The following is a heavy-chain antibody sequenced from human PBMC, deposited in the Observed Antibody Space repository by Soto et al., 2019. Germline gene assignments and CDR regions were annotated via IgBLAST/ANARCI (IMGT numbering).Heavy chain of an antibody. Sequence: PGGSLRLSCAASGFTFSSYAMSWVRQAPGKGLGWVSAISGSGGSTYYADSVKGRFTISRDNSKNTLYLQMNSLRAEDTAVYYCAKVRECIYAYHHYYSDIHVPGKGTTLTGSS. CDR2: ISGSGGST. CDR3: AKVRECIYAYHHYYSDIHV. CDR1: GFTFSSYA. J-gene: IGHJ6*03. V-gene: IGHV3-23*01. D-gene: IGHD3-10*01.